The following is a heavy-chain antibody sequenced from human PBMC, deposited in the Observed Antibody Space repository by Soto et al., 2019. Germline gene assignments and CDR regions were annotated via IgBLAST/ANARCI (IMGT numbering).Heavy chain of an antibody. Sequence: GGSLRLSCAASGFTFNDYAMHWVRQAPGKGLEWVSAISSGGDSAFYAESVRGRFTISRGNSINTLYLQMSSLRTEDTAVYYCAHPRGYGVFDAVDIWGQGTMVTVSS. CDR2: ISSGGDSA. CDR3: AHPRGYGVFDAVDI. J-gene: IGHJ3*02. D-gene: IGHD4-17*01. V-gene: IGHV3-23*01. CDR1: GFTFNDYA.